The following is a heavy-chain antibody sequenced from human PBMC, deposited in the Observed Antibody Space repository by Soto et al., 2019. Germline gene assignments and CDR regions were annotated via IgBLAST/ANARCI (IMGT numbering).Heavy chain of an antibody. J-gene: IGHJ4*01. CDR3: TREVGTGYVDC. Sequence: GGSLRLSCTASGFTFGDYAMSWFRQAPGKGLEWVGFIKSRASGATTDYAASAKGRFTVSRDDSKSVAYLQMNNLKTEDTAVYYCTREVGTGYVDCWGQGTLVTVSS. CDR2: IKSRASGATT. D-gene: IGHD2-21*02. CDR1: GFTFGDYA. V-gene: IGHV3-49*03.